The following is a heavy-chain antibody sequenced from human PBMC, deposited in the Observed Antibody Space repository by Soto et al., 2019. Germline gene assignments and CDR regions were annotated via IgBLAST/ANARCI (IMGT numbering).Heavy chain of an antibody. J-gene: IGHJ5*02. V-gene: IGHV4-59*08. CDR2: IYYSGST. D-gene: IGHD6-13*01. CDR3: ARQQQLVGPWFDP. Sequence: SETLCLTCTVSGGSISSYYWSWIRQPPGKGLEWIGYIYYSGSTNYNPSLKSRVTISVDTSKNQFSLKLSSVTAADTAVYYCARQQQLVGPWFDPWGQGTLVTVSS. CDR1: GGSISSYY.